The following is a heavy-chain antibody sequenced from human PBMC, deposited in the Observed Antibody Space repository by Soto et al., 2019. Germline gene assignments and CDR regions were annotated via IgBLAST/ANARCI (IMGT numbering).Heavy chain of an antibody. CDR2: VHSDGTTT. D-gene: IGHD3-10*01. CDR3: ARGDRGGFDL. J-gene: IGHJ3*01. Sequence: VRQAPGKGLVWVSRVHSDGTTTTYADSVKGRFTISRDNARNTVSLQMSSLRAEDTAIYYCARGDRGGFDLWGHGTVVTVS. V-gene: IGHV3-74*01.